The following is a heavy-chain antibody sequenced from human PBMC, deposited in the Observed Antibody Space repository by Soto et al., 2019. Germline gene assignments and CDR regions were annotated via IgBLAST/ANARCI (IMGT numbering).Heavy chain of an antibody. CDR1: GFTFSNYA. V-gene: IGHV3-30-3*01. CDR3: ARVRSAMSVWYQDYFPH. D-gene: IGHD2-15*01. CDR2: ISYDGTDE. Sequence: QVQLVESGGGVVQPGRSLRLSCAASGFTFSNYAMHWFRQSPGKGLEWVAAISYDGTDEYYADSVKGRFTISRDNSKNMLFMQMNRLRAEGTAVDYCARVRSAMSVWYQDYFPHWGEGPLVTVSS. J-gene: IGHJ1*01.